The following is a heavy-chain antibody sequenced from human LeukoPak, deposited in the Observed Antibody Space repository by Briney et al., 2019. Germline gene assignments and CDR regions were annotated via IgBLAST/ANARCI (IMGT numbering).Heavy chain of an antibody. V-gene: IGHV4-38-2*01. D-gene: IGHD6-13*01. CDR3: ARYGDSSSWPPLDI. Sequence: SETLSLTCPVSGYSIRSGHYWGWIRQPPGKGLEWIGSIYHSGSTYYNPSLESRVTISVDTSKNQFSLKLSSVTAADTAVYYCARYGDSSSWPPLDIWGQGTMVTVSS. J-gene: IGHJ3*02. CDR1: GYSIRSGHY. CDR2: IYHSGST.